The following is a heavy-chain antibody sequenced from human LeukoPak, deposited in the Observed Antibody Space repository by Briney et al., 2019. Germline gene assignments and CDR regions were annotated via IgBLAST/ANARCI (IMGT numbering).Heavy chain of an antibody. V-gene: IGHV3-21*01. Sequence: GGSLRLSCAASGFTFSSYTMNWVRQAPGKGLEWVSSISYSSSDIYYAGSVKGRFTISRDNAKNSLYLQMNSLRAEDTAMYYCARGSSSLNWGQGTLVTVSS. J-gene: IGHJ4*02. CDR1: GFTFSSYT. D-gene: IGHD6-13*01. CDR3: ARGSSSLN. CDR2: ISYSSSDI.